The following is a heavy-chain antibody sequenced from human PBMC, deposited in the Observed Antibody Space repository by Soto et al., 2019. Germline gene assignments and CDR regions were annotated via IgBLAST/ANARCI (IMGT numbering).Heavy chain of an antibody. V-gene: IGHV1-18*01. CDR2: ISAYNGNT. CDR1: GYTFTSYG. D-gene: IGHD2-15*01. J-gene: IGHJ5*02. Sequence: GASVKVSCKASGYTFTSYGISWVRQAPGQGLEWMGWISAYNGNTNYAQKLQGRVTMTTDTSTSTAYMELRSLRSDDTAVYYCAREIIIPGDCSGGSCYYGWFDPRGQGTLVTV. CDR3: AREIIIPGDCSGGSCYYGWFDP.